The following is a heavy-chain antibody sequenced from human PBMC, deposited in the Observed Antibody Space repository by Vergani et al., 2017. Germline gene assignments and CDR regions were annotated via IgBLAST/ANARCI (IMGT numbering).Heavy chain of an antibody. V-gene: IGHV3-30*02. D-gene: IGHD1-1*01. CDR2: IRYDGSNK. CDR3: AKGWNDVDAFDI. Sequence: QVQLVESGGGVVQPGRSLRLSCAASGFTFSSYGMHWVRQAPGKGLEWVAFIRYDGSNKYYADSVKGRFTISRDNSKNTLYLQMNSLRAEDTAVYYCAKGWNDVDAFDIWGQGTMVTVSS. J-gene: IGHJ3*02. CDR1: GFTFSSYG.